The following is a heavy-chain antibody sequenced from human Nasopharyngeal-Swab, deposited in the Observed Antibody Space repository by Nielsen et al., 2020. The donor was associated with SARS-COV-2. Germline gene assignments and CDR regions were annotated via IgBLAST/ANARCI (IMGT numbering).Heavy chain of an antibody. D-gene: IGHD6-19*01. CDR3: ARGQQWLLTPTYFDY. CDR1: GFTFSSYG. CDR2: IWYDGSNK. V-gene: IGHV3-33*01. J-gene: IGHJ4*02. Sequence: GESLKISCAASGFTFSSYGMHWVRQAPGKGLEWVAVIWYDGSNKDYADSVKGRFTISRDNSKNTLYLQMNSLRAEDTAVYYCARGQQWLLTPTYFDYWGQGTLVTVSS.